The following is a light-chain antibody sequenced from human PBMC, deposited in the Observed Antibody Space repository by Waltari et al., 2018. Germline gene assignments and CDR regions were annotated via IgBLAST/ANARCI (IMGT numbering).Light chain of an antibody. Sequence: DIVMTQSPDSLAVSLGERATINCQSSQSVLYSSSNKNYLAWYQQKPGQPPKLLIYWASTRESGVPDRFSGSGSGTDFTLTISSLQAEDVAVYYCQQYYSSLWTFGQGTKVEIK. CDR2: WAS. CDR3: QQYYSSLWT. CDR1: QSVLYSSSNKNY. J-gene: IGKJ1*01. V-gene: IGKV4-1*01.